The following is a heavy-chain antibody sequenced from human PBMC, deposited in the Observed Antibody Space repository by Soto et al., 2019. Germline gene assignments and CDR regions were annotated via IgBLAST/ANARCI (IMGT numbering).Heavy chain of an antibody. CDR1: GFSIGDYT. CDR3: AKHKKGWLSSGFYSDY. V-gene: IGHV3-43*01. CDR2: TSWDDVLR. J-gene: IGHJ4*02. D-gene: IGHD3-22*01. Sequence: ESLSLSCAASGFSIGDYTFRWFRQPPQGGLEWVSLTSWDDVLRFYKDSLESRVTISRDNSKNQLSLQMSSVRTADTALYYCAKHKKGWLSSGFYSDYWGQGTQVTVSS.